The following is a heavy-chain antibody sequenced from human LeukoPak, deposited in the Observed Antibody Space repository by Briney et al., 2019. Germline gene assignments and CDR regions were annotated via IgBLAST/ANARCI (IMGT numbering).Heavy chain of an antibody. D-gene: IGHD3-22*01. CDR1: GGTFSSYA. Sequence: GASVKVSCKASGGTFSSYAISWVRQAPGQGLEWMGGIIPIFGTANYAQKFQGRVTITTDESTSTAYMELSSLRSEDTAVYYCARLNSEDSSGYPTFDYWGQGTLVTVSS. CDR3: ARLNSEDSSGYPTFDY. V-gene: IGHV1-69*05. J-gene: IGHJ4*02. CDR2: IIPIFGTA.